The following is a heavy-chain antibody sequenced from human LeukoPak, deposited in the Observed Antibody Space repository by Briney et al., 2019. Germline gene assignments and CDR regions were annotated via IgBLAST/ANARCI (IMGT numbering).Heavy chain of an antibody. V-gene: IGHV1-18*01. J-gene: IGHJ4*02. CDR1: GYSFTSFV. CDR2: ISAYNGNT. CDR3: ARLRSSSWYPPRTFDY. D-gene: IGHD6-13*01. Sequence: ASVKVSCKASGYSFTSFVITWVRQAPGQGLEWMGWISAYNGNTNYSQKVQGRVSMTRDTSTSTAYMELRSLRSDDTAVYYCARLRSSSWYPPRTFDYWGQGTLVTVSS.